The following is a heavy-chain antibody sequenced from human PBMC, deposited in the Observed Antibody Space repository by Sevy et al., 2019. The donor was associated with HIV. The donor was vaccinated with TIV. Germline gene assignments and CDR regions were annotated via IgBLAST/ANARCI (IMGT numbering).Heavy chain of an antibody. Sequence: GGSLRLSCAASGFTVSGNYMSWVRQAPGKGLEWVSGIFSGGNTHFADSVKGRCTISRDNSKNTLSLQMNSLSAEDTAVYYCARAVEDYADHTAWYWYFGLWGRGTLVSASS. CDR3: ARAVEDYADHTAWYWYFGL. CDR2: IFSGGNT. J-gene: IGHJ2*01. D-gene: IGHD3-16*01. V-gene: IGHV3-66*01. CDR1: GFTVSGNY.